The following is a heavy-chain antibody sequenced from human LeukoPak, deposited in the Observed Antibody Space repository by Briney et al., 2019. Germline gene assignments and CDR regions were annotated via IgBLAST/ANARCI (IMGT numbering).Heavy chain of an antibody. CDR1: GGSISSYY. V-gene: IGHV4-59*01. CDR3: ARGNSHYGMDV. D-gene: IGHD4-23*01. CDR2: IYYSGST. J-gene: IGHJ6*02. Sequence: SETLSLTCTVSGGSISSYYWSWIRQPPGKGLEWIGYIYYSGSTNYNPSLKSRVTISVDTSKNQFSLKLSSVTAADTAVYYCARGNSHYGMDVWSQGTTVTVSS.